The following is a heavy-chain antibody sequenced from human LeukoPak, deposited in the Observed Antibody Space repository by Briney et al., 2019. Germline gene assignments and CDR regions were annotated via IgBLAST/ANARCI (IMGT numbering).Heavy chain of an antibody. CDR1: GFTFSSYA. Sequence: GGSLRLSCAASGFTFSSYAMSSVRQAPGKGLEWVAAISGSGGSTYYADSVKGRFTISRDNSKNTLYLQMNSLRAEDTAVYYCAKDVDTAMVNSPPGPFDYWGQGTLVTVSS. CDR3: AKDVDTAMVNSPPGPFDY. J-gene: IGHJ4*02. D-gene: IGHD5-18*01. CDR2: ISGSGGST. V-gene: IGHV3-23*01.